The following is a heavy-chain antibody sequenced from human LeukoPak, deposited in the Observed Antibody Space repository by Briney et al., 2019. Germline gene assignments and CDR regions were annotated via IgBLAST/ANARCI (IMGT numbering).Heavy chain of an antibody. CDR3: ARDNIVVVVAATVNWFDP. J-gene: IGHJ5*02. CDR1: GYTFTGYY. D-gene: IGHD2-15*01. Sequence: ASVKVSCKASGYTFTGYYMHWVRQAPGQGLEWMGWINPNSGGTNYAQKFQGRVTMTRDTSISTAYMELSSLRSEDTAVYYCARDNIVVVVAATVNWFDPWGQGTLVTVSS. V-gene: IGHV1-2*02. CDR2: INPNSGGT.